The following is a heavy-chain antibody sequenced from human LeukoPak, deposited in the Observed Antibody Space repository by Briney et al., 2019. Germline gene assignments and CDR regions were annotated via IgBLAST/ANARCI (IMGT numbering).Heavy chain of an antibody. CDR3: ASHFRSNHYYFYYMDV. V-gene: IGHV1-69*05. D-gene: IGHD3-16*02. CDR1: GGTLDRYA. Sequence: ASVKVSCKASGGTLDRYAISWVRQAPGQGLEWMGGIAPIFGTPNYAQNFQGRVTITTDESTSTAYMELSSLRSDDTAVYYCASHFRSNHYYFYYMDVWGTGTTVTVSS. J-gene: IGHJ6*03. CDR2: IAPIFGTP.